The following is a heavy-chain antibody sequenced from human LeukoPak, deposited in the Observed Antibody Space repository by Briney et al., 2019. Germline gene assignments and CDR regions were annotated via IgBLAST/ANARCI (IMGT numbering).Heavy chain of an antibody. V-gene: IGHV4-34*01. CDR3: ARGSGSYSLYYFDY. Sequence: XIXEINHSGSTNYNPSLKSRVTISVDTSKNQFSLKLSSVTAADTAVYYCARGSGSYSLYYFDYWGQGTLVTVSS. J-gene: IGHJ4*02. CDR2: INHSGST. D-gene: IGHD1-26*01.